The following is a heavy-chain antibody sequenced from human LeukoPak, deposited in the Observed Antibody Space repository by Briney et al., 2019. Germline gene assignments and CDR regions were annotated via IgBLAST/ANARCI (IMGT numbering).Heavy chain of an antibody. V-gene: IGHV3-21*01. CDR2: ISTSSIYI. J-gene: IGHJ6*04. CDR3: AELGITMIGGV. Sequence: GGSLRLSCAASGFTFSSYSMNWVRQAPGKGLEWVSSISTSSIYIYYADSMKGRFTISRDNAKNSLYLQMNSLRAEDTAVYYCAELGITMIGGVWGKGTTVTISS. D-gene: IGHD3-10*02. CDR1: GFTFSSYS.